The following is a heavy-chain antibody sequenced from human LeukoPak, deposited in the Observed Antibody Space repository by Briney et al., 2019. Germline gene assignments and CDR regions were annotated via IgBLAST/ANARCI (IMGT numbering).Heavy chain of an antibody. CDR2: IIPILGIA. D-gene: IGHD2-2*02. Sequence: GSSVKVSCKASGGTFSGYTISWVRQAPGQGLEWMGRIIPILGIANYAQKFQGRVTITADKSTSTAYMELSSLRSEDTAVYYCARDDRDIVVVPAAIAFDYWGQGTLVTVSS. CDR1: GGTFSGYT. CDR3: ARDDRDIVVVPAAIAFDY. V-gene: IGHV1-69*04. J-gene: IGHJ4*02.